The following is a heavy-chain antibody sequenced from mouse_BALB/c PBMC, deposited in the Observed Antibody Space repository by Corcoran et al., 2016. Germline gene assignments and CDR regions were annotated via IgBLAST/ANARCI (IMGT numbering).Heavy chain of an antibody. D-gene: IGHD2-1*01. CDR1: GYTFTSYV. V-gene: IGHV1S136*01. Sequence: EVQLQQSGPGLVKPGASVKMSCKASGYTFTSYVMHGVKQKPGQGREWIGYIYPYNDGTKYTEKFKGKATLTSDKSSSTAYMELSSLTSEDSAVYYCAREVPGGNTFAYWGQGTTLTVSS. J-gene: IGHJ2*01. CDR3: AREVPGGNTFAY. CDR2: IYPYNDGT.